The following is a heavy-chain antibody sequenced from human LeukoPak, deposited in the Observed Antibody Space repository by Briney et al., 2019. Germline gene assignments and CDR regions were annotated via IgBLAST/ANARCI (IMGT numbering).Heavy chain of an antibody. V-gene: IGHV3-21*01. J-gene: IGHJ4*02. Sequence: PGGSLRLSCAASGFTFSSYEMNWVRQAPGRGLEWVSSISSSSSYIYYADSVKGRFTISRDNARNSLYLQMNSLRAEDTAVYYCARVSYSGYDYQALGYWGQGTLVTVSS. D-gene: IGHD5-12*01. CDR1: GFTFSSYE. CDR2: ISSSSSYI. CDR3: ARVSYSGYDYQALGY.